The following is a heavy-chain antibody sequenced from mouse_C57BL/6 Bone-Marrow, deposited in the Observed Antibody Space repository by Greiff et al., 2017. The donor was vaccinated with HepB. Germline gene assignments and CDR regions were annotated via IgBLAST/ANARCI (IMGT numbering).Heavy chain of an antibody. D-gene: IGHD2-3*01. CDR3: ARSPVYDGYLYAMDY. CDR2: IDPANGNT. V-gene: IGHV14-3*01. Sequence: VQLKESVAELVRPGASVKLSCTASGFNIKNTYMHWVKQRPEQGLEWIGRIDPANGNTKYAPKFQGKATITADTSSNTAYLQLSSLTSEDTAIYYCARSPVYDGYLYAMDYWGQGTSVTVSS. CDR1: GFNIKNTY. J-gene: IGHJ4*01.